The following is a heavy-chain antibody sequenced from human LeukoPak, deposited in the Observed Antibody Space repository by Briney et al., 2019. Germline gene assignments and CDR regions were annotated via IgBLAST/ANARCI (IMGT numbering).Heavy chain of an antibody. D-gene: IGHD2-2*01. Sequence: ASVKVSCKASGYTFTSYGISWVRQAPGQGLEWMGWISAYNGNTNYAQRLQGRVTMTTDTSTSTAYMELRSLRSDDTAVYYCARNDIGYCSSTSCSWGDWFDPWGQGTLVTVPS. CDR1: GYTFTSYG. CDR2: ISAYNGNT. CDR3: ARNDIGYCSSTSCSWGDWFDP. V-gene: IGHV1-18*01. J-gene: IGHJ5*02.